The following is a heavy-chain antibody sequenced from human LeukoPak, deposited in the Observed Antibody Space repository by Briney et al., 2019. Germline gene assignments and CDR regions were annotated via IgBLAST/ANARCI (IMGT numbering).Heavy chain of an antibody. CDR2: IYYSGIT. Sequence: PSQTLSLTCTVSGGSISSGGYYWSWIRQHPGKGLGWVGYIYYSGITYYNPSLKSPLTISVDTSKNQFSLRLSSVTAADTAVYYCARDVNLNAPAGYYYYGMDVWGQGTTVTVSS. J-gene: IGHJ6*02. CDR3: ARDVNLNAPAGYYYYGMDV. CDR1: GGSISSGGYY. V-gene: IGHV4-31*01.